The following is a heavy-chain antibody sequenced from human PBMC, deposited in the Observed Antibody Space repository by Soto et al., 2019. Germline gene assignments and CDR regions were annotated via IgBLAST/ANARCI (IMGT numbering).Heavy chain of an antibody. Sequence: QVQLQQWGAGLLKPSETLSLTCAVYGGSFSNYYWSWIRQPPGKGLEWIGEINHSGSTNYNPSLKSRVPISVDTSKNQISLKLSSVTAADTAVYYCAREPFPGSGSYYPVWGQGTTVTVSS. V-gene: IGHV4-34*01. D-gene: IGHD3-10*01. CDR2: INHSGST. CDR1: GGSFSNYY. CDR3: AREPFPGSGSYYPV. J-gene: IGHJ6*02.